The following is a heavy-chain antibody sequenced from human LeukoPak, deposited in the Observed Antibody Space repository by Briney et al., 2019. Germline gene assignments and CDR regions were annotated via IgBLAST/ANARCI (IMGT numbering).Heavy chain of an antibody. CDR2: IYTSGST. J-gene: IGHJ3*02. D-gene: IGHD2-2*01. CDR1: GGSISSGTYY. V-gene: IGHV4-61*02. Sequence: PSETLSLTCTVSGGSISSGTYYWTWIRQPAGKGLEWIGRIYTSGSTNYNPSLKSRVTMSVDTSKNQFSLKLSSVTAADTAVYYCARGYDKLAFDIWGQGTMVTVSS. CDR3: ARGYDKLAFDI.